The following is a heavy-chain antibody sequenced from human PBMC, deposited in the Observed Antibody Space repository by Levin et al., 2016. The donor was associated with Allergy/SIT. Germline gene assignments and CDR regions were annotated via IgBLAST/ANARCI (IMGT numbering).Heavy chain of an antibody. V-gene: IGHV3-23*03. CDR3: ANHLYESETHTHGLGLDH. D-gene: IGHD3-22*01. J-gene: IGHJ4*02. CDR1: GFTFSNYA. CDR2: INTDGSST. Sequence: GGSLRLSCAASGFTFSNYAMSWVRQAPGKGLVWVSRINTDGSSTTYADSVKGRFTISRDNSKNTLFLQMNSLRAEDTAVYYCANHLYESETHTHGLGLDHWGQGTLVTVSS.